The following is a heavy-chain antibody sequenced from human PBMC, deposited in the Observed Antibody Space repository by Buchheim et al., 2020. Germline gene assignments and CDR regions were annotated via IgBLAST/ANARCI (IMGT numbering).Heavy chain of an antibody. Sequence: EVQLVESGGGSVQPGGSLRLSCAASGFTFNNYAMNWVRQPPGKGLEWVSGISGSGATTDYADSVKGRFTVSRDNSKDTVYLQMNSLRAEDTAIYYCAKESRFLENRGGKDYWGQGT. CDR3: AKESRFLENRGGKDY. V-gene: IGHV3-23*04. CDR1: GFTFNNYA. CDR2: ISGSGATT. J-gene: IGHJ4*02. D-gene: IGHD3-3*01.